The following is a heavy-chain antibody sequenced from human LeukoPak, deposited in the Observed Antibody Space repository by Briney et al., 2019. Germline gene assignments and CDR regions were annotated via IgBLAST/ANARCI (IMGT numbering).Heavy chain of an antibody. D-gene: IGHD3-10*01. CDR2: IHTSGST. V-gene: IGHV4-4*07. CDR3: ARDRSPGVVRGAYFDS. Sequence: PSETLSLTSTVSGDSLSSSYWSWIRQPAGQRLEWSGHIHTSGSTHYNPSLKSRVTISVDTSKKQFSLNMTSVTAAETAVYYCARDRSPGVVRGAYFDSWGQGTLVTVSS. CDR1: GDSLSSSY. J-gene: IGHJ4*02.